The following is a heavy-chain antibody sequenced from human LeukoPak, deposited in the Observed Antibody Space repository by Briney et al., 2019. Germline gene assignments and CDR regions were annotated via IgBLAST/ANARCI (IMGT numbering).Heavy chain of an antibody. CDR2: ISGSGDKT. CDR1: GFSFNSYA. Sequence: PTGGSLRLSCAASGFSFNSYAMTWVRQAPGKGLEWVSVISGSGDKTYYAGSVKGRFTISRDNSKNTLYLQMHSLRAEDTAKYYCAKGSHSTGWFYFDCWGQGTLVTVSS. V-gene: IGHV3-23*01. J-gene: IGHJ4*02. D-gene: IGHD2/OR15-2a*01. CDR3: AKGSHSTGWFYFDC.